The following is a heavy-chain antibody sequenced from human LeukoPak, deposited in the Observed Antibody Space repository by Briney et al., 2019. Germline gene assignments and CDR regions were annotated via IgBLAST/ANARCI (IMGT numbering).Heavy chain of an antibody. D-gene: IGHD3-22*01. CDR2: IYYSGST. J-gene: IGHJ4*02. V-gene: IGHV4-59*01. Sequence: SETLSLTCTVSDGSTSSYYWSWIRQPPGKGLEWIGHIYYSGSTSYNPSLKSRVTISLDTSKNQFSLKLTSVTAADTAVYYCASSAYLNYYFDYWGQGTLVIVSS. CDR1: DGSTSSYY. CDR3: ASSAYLNYYFDY.